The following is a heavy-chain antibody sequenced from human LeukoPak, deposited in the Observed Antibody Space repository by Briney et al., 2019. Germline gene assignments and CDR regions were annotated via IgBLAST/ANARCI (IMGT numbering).Heavy chain of an antibody. V-gene: IGHV3-23*01. CDR1: GFTFSRYA. Sequence: GGSLRLSCAASGFTFSRYAMSWVRQAPGKGLEWVSAISGSGGSTYYADSVKGRFTISRDNSKNSLFLQMSSLRAEDTAIYYCTRALYNTGWYPDYFDSWGQGTLVTVSS. J-gene: IGHJ4*02. D-gene: IGHD6-19*01. CDR2: ISGSGGST. CDR3: TRALYNTGWYPDYFDS.